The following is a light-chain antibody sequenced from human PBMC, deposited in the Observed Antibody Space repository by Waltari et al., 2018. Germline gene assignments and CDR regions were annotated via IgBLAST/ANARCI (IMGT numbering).Light chain of an antibody. CDR2: RDI. Sequence: YEMTQPPPVSVYPGQTASITCSGDNLQYKYAYWYQHKPGKSPLVILYRDIGRPSGTPERCSGSNSGNTATLTISETQAMDEADYYCQAWDTSTGVVFGGGTKLTVL. J-gene: IGLJ2*01. CDR1: NLQYKY. CDR3: QAWDTSTGVV. V-gene: IGLV3-1*01.